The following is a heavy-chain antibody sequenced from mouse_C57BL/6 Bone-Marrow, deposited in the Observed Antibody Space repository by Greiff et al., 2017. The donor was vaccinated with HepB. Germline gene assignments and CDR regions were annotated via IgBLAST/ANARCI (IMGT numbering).Heavy chain of an antibody. Sequence: EVKLQQSGAELVKPGASVKLSCTASGFNIKDYYMHWVKQRTEQGLEWIGRIDPEDGETKYAPKFQGKATITADTSSNTADLQLSSLTSEDTAVYYCAPRVDYGSSDGYFDYWGQGTTLTVSS. CDR3: APRVDYGSSDGYFDY. V-gene: IGHV14-2*01. D-gene: IGHD1-1*01. CDR1: GFNIKDYY. CDR2: IDPEDGET. J-gene: IGHJ2*01.